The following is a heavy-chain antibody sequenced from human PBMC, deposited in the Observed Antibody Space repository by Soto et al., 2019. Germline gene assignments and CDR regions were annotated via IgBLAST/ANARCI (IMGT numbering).Heavy chain of an antibody. J-gene: IGHJ5*02. Sequence: SVKVSCKASGGTFSSYTISWVRQAPGQGLEWMGRIIPILGIANYAQKFQGRVTITADKSTSTAYMELSSLRSEDTAVYYFARPYCSGGSCYDSHWFAPWGQGTLVTVSS. CDR3: ARPYCSGGSCYDSHWFAP. CDR2: IIPILGIA. V-gene: IGHV1-69*02. CDR1: GGTFSSYT. D-gene: IGHD2-15*01.